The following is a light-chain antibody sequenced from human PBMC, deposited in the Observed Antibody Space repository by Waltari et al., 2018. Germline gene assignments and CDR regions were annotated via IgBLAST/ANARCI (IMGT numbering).Light chain of an antibody. Sequence: SYELTQPPSVSVSPGQTARITCPGDASPKKYAYWYQQKSGQAPVLVIYEDNKRPSGIPERISGSSSGTMATLTVSGAQVEDEADYYCYSTDSSGNHRVFGGGTRLTVL. CDR2: EDN. V-gene: IGLV3-10*01. CDR3: YSTDSSGNHRV. J-gene: IGLJ2*01. CDR1: ASPKKY.